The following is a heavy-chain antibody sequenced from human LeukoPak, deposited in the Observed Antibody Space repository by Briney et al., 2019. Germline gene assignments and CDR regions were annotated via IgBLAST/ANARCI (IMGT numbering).Heavy chain of an antibody. J-gene: IGHJ1*01. Sequence: SVKVSCKTSGDTFSSYAISWVRQAPGQGLEWMGGIIPVFGKANCAQKFRDRVTITADESTNTVYMELSNLRSEDTAMFYCARGRFPLTVFGELLNWGQGTLVTVSS. V-gene: IGHV1-69*13. CDR2: IIPVFGKA. CDR3: ARGRFPLTVFGELLN. CDR1: GDTFSSYA. D-gene: IGHD3-16*01.